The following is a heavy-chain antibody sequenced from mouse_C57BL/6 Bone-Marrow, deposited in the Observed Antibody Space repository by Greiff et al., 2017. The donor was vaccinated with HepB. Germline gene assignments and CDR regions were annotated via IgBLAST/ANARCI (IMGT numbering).Heavy chain of an antibody. D-gene: IGHD2-4*01. CDR1: GYSFTGYY. CDR2: INPSTGGT. V-gene: IGHV1-42*01. CDR3: ARRLRGYFDV. J-gene: IGHJ1*03. Sequence: VQLKESGPELVKPGASVKISCKASGYSFTGYYMNWVKQSPEKSLEWIGEINPSTGGTTYNQKFKAKATLTVDKSSSTAYMQLKSLTSEDSAVYYCARRLRGYFDVWGTGTTVTVSS.